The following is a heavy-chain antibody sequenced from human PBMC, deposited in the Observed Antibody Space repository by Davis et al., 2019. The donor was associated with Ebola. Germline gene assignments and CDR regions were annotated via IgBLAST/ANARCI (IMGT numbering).Heavy chain of an antibody. Sequence: GESLKISCKDSGNSFNSHWIGWVRQLPGKGLEWMGVIFTGDSDTRYSPSFRGQVTISADNSIKPAFLHWSSLKASDTAIYYCASLRRSITGFDDGYDIWGQGTMVTVSS. CDR1: GNSFNSHW. V-gene: IGHV5-51*01. CDR3: ASLRRSITGFDDGYDI. J-gene: IGHJ3*02. CDR2: IFTGDSDT. D-gene: IGHD3-9*01.